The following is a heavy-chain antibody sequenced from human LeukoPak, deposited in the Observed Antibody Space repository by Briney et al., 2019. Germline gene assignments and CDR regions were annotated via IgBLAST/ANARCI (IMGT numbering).Heavy chain of an antibody. CDR3: TRDRASSHYDSSGYYYNWFDP. CDR2: ISYSGSA. Sequence: SETLSLTCTVSGGSISSGDYYWSWIRQHPGKGLEWIGYISYSGSAYYNPSLKSRLSISVDTSKNQFSLKLSSVTASDTAVYYCTRDRASSHYDSSGYYYNWFDPWGQGTLATVSS. J-gene: IGHJ5*02. CDR1: GGSISSGDYY. V-gene: IGHV4-31*03. D-gene: IGHD3-22*01.